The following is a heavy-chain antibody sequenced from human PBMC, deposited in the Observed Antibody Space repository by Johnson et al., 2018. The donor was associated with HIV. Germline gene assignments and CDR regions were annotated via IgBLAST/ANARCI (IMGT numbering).Heavy chain of an antibody. D-gene: IGHD3-10*01. CDR3: ARWVMVRGREGFDM. CDR1: GIIFSHYG. Sequence: QVQLVESGGGVVQPGRSLRLSCAVSGIIFSHYGMHWVRQAPGKGLEWVALISYDGIKTYYADSVKGRFTISRDTSKNTLYLQMNSLRAEDTAVYYCARWVMVRGREGFDMWGQGTMVTVSS. CDR2: ISYDGIKT. J-gene: IGHJ3*02. V-gene: IGHV3-30*03.